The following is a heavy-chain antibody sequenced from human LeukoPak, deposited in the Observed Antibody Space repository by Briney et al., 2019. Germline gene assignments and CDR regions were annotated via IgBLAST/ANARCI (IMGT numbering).Heavy chain of an antibody. CDR1: GFTFSSYG. CDR3: AHTDCSSTSCLYTLDY. J-gene: IGHJ4*02. Sequence: GGSLRLSCAASGFTFSSYGMHWVRQAPGKGLEWVAFIRYDGSHKYYADSVKGRFTISRDNSKNTLYLQMNSLRAEDTAIYYCAHTDCSSTSCLYTLDYWGQGTLVTVSS. V-gene: IGHV3-30*02. D-gene: IGHD2-2*01. CDR2: IRYDGSHK.